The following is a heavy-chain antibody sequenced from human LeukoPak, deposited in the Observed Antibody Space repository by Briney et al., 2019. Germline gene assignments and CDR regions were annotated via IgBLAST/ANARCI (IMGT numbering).Heavy chain of an antibody. D-gene: IGHD6-19*01. CDR2: INPDSGGT. J-gene: IGHJ4*02. V-gene: IGHV1-2*02. CDR1: GYTFTGYY. Sequence: ASVKVSCKTSGYTFTGYYIHWVRQATGQGLEWMGWINPDSGGTNYAQNFQGRVTMTRDTSISTAYMELSRLISDDTAVYYCASGPGIAVAGSTGWGQGTLVTVSS. CDR3: ASGPGIAVAGSTG.